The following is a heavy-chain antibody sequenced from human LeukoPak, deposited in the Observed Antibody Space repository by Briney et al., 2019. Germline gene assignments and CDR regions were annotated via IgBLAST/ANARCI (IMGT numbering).Heavy chain of an antibody. V-gene: IGHV3-30*18. CDR2: ISYDGSNK. J-gene: IGHJ4*02. CDR3: AKAATHAVAGSAFDS. CDR1: GLTFSSYA. D-gene: IGHD6-19*01. Sequence: GGSLRLSCAASGLTFSSYATHWGRHGPGKGLEWVAVISYDGSNKYYADSLQGRFTISKENSKTRLYLQMNSLRAEDTAVYYCAKAATHAVAGSAFDSWGQGTLVTASS.